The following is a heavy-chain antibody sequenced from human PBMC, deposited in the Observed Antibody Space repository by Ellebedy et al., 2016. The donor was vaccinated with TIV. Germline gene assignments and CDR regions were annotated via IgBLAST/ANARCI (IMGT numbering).Heavy chain of an antibody. J-gene: IGHJ6*02. D-gene: IGHD6-19*01. Sequence: GGSLRLSCAASGFTFSSYGMHWVRQAPGKGLEWVAVISYDGSNKYYADSVKGRFTISRDNSKNTLYLQMNSLRAEDTAVDYCANGGGSETGGWFPYYYYYGMDVWGQGTTVTVSS. V-gene: IGHV3-30*18. CDR3: ANGGGSETGGWFPYYYYYGMDV. CDR2: ISYDGSNK. CDR1: GFTFSSYG.